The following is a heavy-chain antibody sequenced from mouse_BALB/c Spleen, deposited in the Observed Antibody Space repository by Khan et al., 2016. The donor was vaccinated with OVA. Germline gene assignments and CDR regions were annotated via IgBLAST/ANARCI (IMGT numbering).Heavy chain of an antibody. CDR3: EDHLTGSIAY. CDR2: ISSGGDYT. V-gene: IGHV5-6*01. CDR1: GFTFSSYS. D-gene: IGHD4-1*01. J-gene: IGHJ3*01. Sequence: EVELVESGGDLVKPGGSLKLSCAASGFTFSSYSMSWVRQTPDKRLEWVASISSGGDYTYYPDSVKGRFTISRDNAKNTLYLQMSDLKSEDTAMYYGEDHLTGSIAYWGQGTLVTVSA.